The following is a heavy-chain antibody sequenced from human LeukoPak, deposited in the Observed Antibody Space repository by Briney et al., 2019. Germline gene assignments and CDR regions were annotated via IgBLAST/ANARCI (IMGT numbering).Heavy chain of an antibody. CDR1: GFTFSSYA. D-gene: IGHD6-19*01. Sequence: GGSLRLSCAASGFTFSSYAMSWVRQAPGKGLEWVSAISGSGGSTYYADSVKGRFTISRDNSKNTLYLQMNSLRAEDTAVYYCAKAAVPGSSGWYGVDYGGQGTLVTVSS. J-gene: IGHJ4*02. V-gene: IGHV3-23*01. CDR2: ISGSGGST. CDR3: AKAAVPGSSGWYGVDY.